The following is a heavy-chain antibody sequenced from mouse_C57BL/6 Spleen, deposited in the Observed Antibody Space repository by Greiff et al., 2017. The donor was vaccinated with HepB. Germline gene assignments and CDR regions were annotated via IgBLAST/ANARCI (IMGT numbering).Heavy chain of an antibody. J-gene: IGHJ3*01. CDR1: GYAFSSSW. CDR2: IYPGDGDT. CDR3: ARAVAY. V-gene: IGHV1-82*01. Sequence: VQLQESGPELVKPGASVKISCKASGYAFSSSWMNWVKQRPGKGLEWIGRIYPGDGDTNYNGKFKGKATLTADKSSSTAYMQLSSLTSEDSAVYFCARAVAYWGQGTLVTVSA.